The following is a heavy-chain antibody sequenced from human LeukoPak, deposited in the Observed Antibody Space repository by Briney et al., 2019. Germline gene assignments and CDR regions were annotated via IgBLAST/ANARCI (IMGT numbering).Heavy chain of an antibody. CDR1: GFTFSDYN. V-gene: IGHV3-23*01. Sequence: GGSLRLSCAASGFTFSDYNMNWVRQAPGKGLEWVSTLSGSGITTYYADSVKGRFTISRDNSKNTLYLQMNTLRAEDSALYYCAKGIYSSGWSYFDYWGHGTLVTVSS. J-gene: IGHJ4*01. CDR2: LSGSGITT. D-gene: IGHD6-19*01. CDR3: AKGIYSSGWSYFDY.